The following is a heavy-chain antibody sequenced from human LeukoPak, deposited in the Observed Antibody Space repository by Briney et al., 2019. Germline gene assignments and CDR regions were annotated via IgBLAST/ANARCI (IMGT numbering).Heavy chain of an antibody. D-gene: IGHD2-15*01. CDR2: ITGTGGRT. V-gene: IGHV3-23*01. Sequence: GGSLRLSCAASGFTFSSYGMSWVRQAPGKGLEWVSSITGTGGRTYFADSVQGRFTISRGNSKNTVYLQMNSLRAEDTAVYYCTKAPCSGDSCYHFDYWGQGTLVTVSS. J-gene: IGHJ4*02. CDR1: GFTFSSYG. CDR3: TKAPCSGDSCYHFDY.